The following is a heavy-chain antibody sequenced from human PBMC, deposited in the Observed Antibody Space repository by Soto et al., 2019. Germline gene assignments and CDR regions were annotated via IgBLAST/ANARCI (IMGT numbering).Heavy chain of an antibody. J-gene: IGHJ5*02. D-gene: IGHD3-9*01. Sequence: GGSLRLSCAASGLTFSSYAMHWVRQAPGKGLEWVAVIIYDGSNEHYADSVQGRFTISRDNAKNSLYLQMNSLRAEDTAVYYCARGGFSLSFAPIIEWFDPWGQGTLVTVSS. CDR1: GLTFSSYA. V-gene: IGHV3-30-3*01. CDR3: ARGGFSLSFAPIIEWFDP. CDR2: IIYDGSNE.